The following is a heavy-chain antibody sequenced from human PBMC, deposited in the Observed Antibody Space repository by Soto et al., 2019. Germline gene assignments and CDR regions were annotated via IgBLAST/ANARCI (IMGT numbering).Heavy chain of an antibody. V-gene: IGHV2-70*01. CDR3: ARTLSGTRWFDP. CDR1: GSSLSTSGMC. Sequence: ESDPTRVNPTQTLTLTCTFSGSSLSTSGMCVSWIRQPPGKALEWRALIDWDDDKYYSTSLKTRLTISKDTSKNQVVLTMTNMDPVDTATYYCARTLSGTRWFDPWGQGTLVTVSS. J-gene: IGHJ5*02. CDR2: IDWDDDK. D-gene: IGHD1-7*01.